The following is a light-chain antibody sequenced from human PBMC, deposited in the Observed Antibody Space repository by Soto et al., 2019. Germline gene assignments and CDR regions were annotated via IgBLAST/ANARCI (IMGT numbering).Light chain of an antibody. Sequence: QSALTQPASVSGSPGQAITISCTGTSSDVGGYNYVSWYQQHPGKAPKLLIYDVSNRPSGVSNRFSGSKSGNTASLSISGIQAEDEADYYCSSYTSSGTYVVFGGGTKVTVL. CDR3: SSYTSSGTYVV. CDR2: DVS. J-gene: IGLJ2*01. CDR1: SSDVGGYNY. V-gene: IGLV2-14*01.